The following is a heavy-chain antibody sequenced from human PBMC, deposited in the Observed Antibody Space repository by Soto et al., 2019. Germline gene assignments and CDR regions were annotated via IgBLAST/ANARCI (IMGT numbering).Heavy chain of an antibody. Sequence: GGSLRLSCTASGFTFGDYGMSWVRQAPGKGLEWVGFIRSKVYGGTTEYAASVKGRFTISRADSKSIAYLQMNSLKTEDTAVYYCTRDYDSSGYYPIDYGGQGTLVTVSS. CDR2: IRSKVYGGTT. D-gene: IGHD3-22*01. V-gene: IGHV3-49*04. CDR1: GFTFGDYG. J-gene: IGHJ4*02. CDR3: TRDYDSSGYYPIDY.